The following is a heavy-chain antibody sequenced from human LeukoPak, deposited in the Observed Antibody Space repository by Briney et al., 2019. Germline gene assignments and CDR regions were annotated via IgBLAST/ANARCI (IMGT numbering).Heavy chain of an antibody. V-gene: IGHV3-21*01. D-gene: IGHD3-10*01. J-gene: IGHJ4*01. CDR1: GFTFSSYS. Sequence: GGSLRLSCAASGFTFSSYSMNWVRQAPGKGLEWVSSISAGGDFVYYGDSVKGRFTMSRDNAKNSLHLQMDSLTAEDTAVYYCVRDKYKRSNYAYFDSGGHGPLVTVSS. CDR3: VRDKYKRSNYAYFDS. CDR2: ISAGGDFV.